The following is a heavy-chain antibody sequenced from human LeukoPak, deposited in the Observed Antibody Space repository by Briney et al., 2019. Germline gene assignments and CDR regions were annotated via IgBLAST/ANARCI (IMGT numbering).Heavy chain of an antibody. V-gene: IGHV4-59*01. CDR2: IYYSGST. J-gene: IGHJ6*03. CDR1: GGSISSYY. D-gene: IGHD3-22*01. CDR3: ARGDYYDSSGYWLLPYYYYYMDV. Sequence: SETLSLTCTVSGGSISSYYWSWIRQPPGKGLEWIGYIYYSGSTNYNPSLKSRVTISVDTSKNQFSLKLSSVTAADTAVYYCARGDYYDSSGYWLLPYYYYYMDVWGKRTTVTVSS.